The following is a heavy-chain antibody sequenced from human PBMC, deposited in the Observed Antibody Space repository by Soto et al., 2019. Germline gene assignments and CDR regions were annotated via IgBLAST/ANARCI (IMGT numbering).Heavy chain of an antibody. CDR3: ANLITNTRGYFDY. J-gene: IGHJ4*02. CDR2: ISGSGGST. Sequence: EVQLLESGGGLVQPGGSLRLSCAASGFTFSSYAMSWVRQAPGKGLEWVSAISGSGGSTYYADSVKGRFTISRDNSKNTLYLQMNSLRAEDTAVYYCANLITNTRGYFDYWGQGTLVTVSS. CDR1: GFTFSSYA. D-gene: IGHD1-1*01. V-gene: IGHV3-23*01.